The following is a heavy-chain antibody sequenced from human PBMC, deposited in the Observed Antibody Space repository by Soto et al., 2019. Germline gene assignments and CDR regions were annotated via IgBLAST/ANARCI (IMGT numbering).Heavy chain of an antibody. V-gene: IGHV3-49*03. CDR3: TRDPNPSGYCSGGSCLRWQTGHDY. J-gene: IGHJ4*02. D-gene: IGHD2-15*01. Sequence: GGSLRLSCTASGFTFGDYAMSWFRQAPGKGLEWVGFIRSKAYGGTTEYAASVKGRFTISRDDSKSIAYLQMNSLKTEDTAVYYCTRDPNPSGYCSGGSCLRWQTGHDYWGQGTLVTVSS. CDR2: IRSKAYGGTT. CDR1: GFTFGDYA.